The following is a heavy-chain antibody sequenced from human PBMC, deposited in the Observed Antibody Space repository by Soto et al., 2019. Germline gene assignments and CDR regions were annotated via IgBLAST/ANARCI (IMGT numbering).Heavy chain of an antibody. Sequence: GGSLRLSCAASGFTFSSYAMHWVRQAPGKGLEWVAVISYDGSNKYYADSVKGRFTISRDNSKNTLYLQMNSLRAEDTAVYYCARGTYYYGSGSYSHGPPFDYWGQGTLVTVSS. CDR1: GFTFSSYA. V-gene: IGHV3-30-3*01. CDR3: ARGTYYYGSGSYSHGPPFDY. D-gene: IGHD3-10*01. J-gene: IGHJ4*02. CDR2: ISYDGSNK.